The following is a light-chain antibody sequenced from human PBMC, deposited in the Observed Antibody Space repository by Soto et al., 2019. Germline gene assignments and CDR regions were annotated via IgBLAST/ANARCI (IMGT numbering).Light chain of an antibody. V-gene: IGLV2-23*01. J-gene: IGLJ2*01. CDR2: EGN. CDR3: CSYASRVI. Sequence: QSALTQPASVSGSPGQSITISCTGTSSDFGSYNLVSWYHQHPGKAPKLMVYEGNKWPSGVSNRFSGSKSGHTASLTISGLQAEDEADYYCCSYASRVIFGGGTKLTVL. CDR1: SSDFGSYNL.